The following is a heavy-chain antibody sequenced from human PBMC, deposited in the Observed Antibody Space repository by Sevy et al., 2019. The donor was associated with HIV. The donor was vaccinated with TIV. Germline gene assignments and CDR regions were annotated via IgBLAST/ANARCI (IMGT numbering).Heavy chain of an antibody. CDR1: GFTFSSYA. Sequence: GGSLRLSCAASGFTFSSYAMSWVRQAPGKGLEWVSAISGSGGSTYYADSVKGRFTISRDNSKNTLYLQMNSLRAEDTAVYYCAKDNAVSPSEWYSSRSFDYWGQGTLVTVSS. V-gene: IGHV3-23*01. CDR3: AKDNAVSPSEWYSSRSFDY. D-gene: IGHD6-13*01. J-gene: IGHJ4*02. CDR2: ISGSGGST.